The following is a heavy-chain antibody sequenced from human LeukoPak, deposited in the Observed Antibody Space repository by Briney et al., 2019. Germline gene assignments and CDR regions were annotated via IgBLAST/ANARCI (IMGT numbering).Heavy chain of an antibody. CDR3: ARGGVSLFDP. Sequence: GGSLRLSCAASGFTFSSYWRSWVRQAPGKGLEWVANIKQDGSEKYYVDSVKGRFTISRDNAKNSLYLQMNSLRAEDTAVYYCARGGVSLFDPWGQGTLVTVSS. D-gene: IGHD1-26*01. J-gene: IGHJ5*02. CDR1: GFTFSSYW. V-gene: IGHV3-7*01. CDR2: IKQDGSEK.